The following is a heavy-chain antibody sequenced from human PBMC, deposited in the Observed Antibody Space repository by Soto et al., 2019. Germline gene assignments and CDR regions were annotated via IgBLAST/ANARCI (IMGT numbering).Heavy chain of an antibody. J-gene: IGHJ4*02. Sequence: GGSLRLSCAVSGFTFDDNAMHWVRQAPEKGLEWVSGINWKSDIGYADSVKGRFTISRDNAENSLYLQMNSLRAEDTALYYCAISQDRGGRTTFIYWGQGTKVTVSS. CDR2: INWKSDI. CDR1: GFTFDDNA. V-gene: IGHV3-9*01. D-gene: IGHD3-16*01. CDR3: AISQDRGGRTTFIY.